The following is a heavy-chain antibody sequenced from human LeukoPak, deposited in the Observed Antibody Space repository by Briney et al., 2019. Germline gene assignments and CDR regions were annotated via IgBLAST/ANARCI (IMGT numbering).Heavy chain of an antibody. CDR3: ARVGNYYDSSGYYDY. Sequence: PGGSLRLSCAASGFIFTDYWMHWVRQATGKGLEWVSAIGTASDTYYPGSVKGRFTISRENAKNSLYLQMNSLRAGDTAVYYCARVGNYYDSSGYYDYWGQGTLVTVSS. D-gene: IGHD3-22*01. CDR2: IGTASDT. CDR1: GFIFTDYW. V-gene: IGHV3-13*01. J-gene: IGHJ4*02.